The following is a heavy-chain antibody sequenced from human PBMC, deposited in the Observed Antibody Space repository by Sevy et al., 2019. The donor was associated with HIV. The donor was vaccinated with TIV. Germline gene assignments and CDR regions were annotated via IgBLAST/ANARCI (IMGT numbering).Heavy chain of an antibody. J-gene: IGHJ4*02. CDR3: ARGSTGNGWQVDY. D-gene: IGHD6-19*01. Sequence: GGSLRLSCAASGFIFTDYLMTWFGHTPERGLGWVATIFQTGGDKYYVDSVKGRFTISRDNAKKSLYLQMNDLRAEDTAVYYCARGSTGNGWQVDYWGQGTLVTVSS. CDR1: GFIFTDYL. CDR2: IFQTGGDK. V-gene: IGHV3-7*02.